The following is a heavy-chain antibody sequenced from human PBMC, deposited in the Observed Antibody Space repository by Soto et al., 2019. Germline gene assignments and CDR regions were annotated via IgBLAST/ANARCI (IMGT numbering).Heavy chain of an antibody. J-gene: IGHJ3*02. V-gene: IGHV1-69*13. D-gene: IGHD6-19*01. Sequence: SVKVSCKASGGTFSSYAISWGRQAPGQGLEWMGGIIPIFGTANYAQKFQGRVTITADESTSTAYMELSSLRSEDTAVYYCARELYSSGWYDDAFDIWGQGTMVTVSS. CDR2: IIPIFGTA. CDR3: ARELYSSGWYDDAFDI. CDR1: GGTFSSYA.